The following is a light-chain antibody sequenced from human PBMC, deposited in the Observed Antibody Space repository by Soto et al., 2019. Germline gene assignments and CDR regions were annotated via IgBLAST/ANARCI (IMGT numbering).Light chain of an antibody. CDR1: QSVTSNY. CDR3: QRYGGPSWT. J-gene: IGKJ1*01. V-gene: IGKV3-20*01. Sequence: PGERATLSCRASQSVTSNYLAWYQQKPGQALRLLIFGASSRATGIPDKFSGSGSGTDFTLTISRLEPDDFAVYYCQRYGGPSWTFGQGTRVEIK. CDR2: GAS.